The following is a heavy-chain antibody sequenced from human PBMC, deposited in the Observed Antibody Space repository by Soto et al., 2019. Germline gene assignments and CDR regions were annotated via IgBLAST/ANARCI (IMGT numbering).Heavy chain of an antibody. V-gene: IGHV3-33*05. J-gene: IGHJ4*01. CDR2: TSYDGSNN. CDR3: ARWGTTGGLDV. CDR1: GFTFRSYV. Sequence: QVQLVESGGGVVQPGTSLRLSCVGSGFTFRSYVIHWVRQAPGKGLEWVALTSYDGSNNFYGDSVKGRFTISRHNSRNTVELQMDSLIFEDTALYYCARWGTTGGLDVWGHGTLVSVSS. D-gene: IGHD3-16*01.